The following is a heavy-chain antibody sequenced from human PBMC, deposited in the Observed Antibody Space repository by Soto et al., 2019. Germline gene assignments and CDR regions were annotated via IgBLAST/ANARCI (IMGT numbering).Heavy chain of an antibody. CDR2: TFVTGAT. CDR3: ARGRSDSAGSSFGRRMDV. J-gene: IGHJ6*01. V-gene: IGHV4-61*01. Sequence: QVQLQESGPGLVKSSETLSLICFVSGEALGSDQSYWNWIRQAPGKALEWIGQTFVTGATKYSASLKSRVTMSVETSKSQISLAVTSVTAADSATYFCARGRSDSAGSSFGRRMDVWGQGTTVTVSS. D-gene: IGHD3-10*01. CDR1: GEALGSDQSY.